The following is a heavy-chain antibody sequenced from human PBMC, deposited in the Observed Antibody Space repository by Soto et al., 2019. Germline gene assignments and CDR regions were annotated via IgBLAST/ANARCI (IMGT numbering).Heavy chain of an antibody. CDR3: ATNSLGYCSGGSCYPDAFDI. CDR2: MNPNSGNT. D-gene: IGHD2-15*01. V-gene: IGHV1-8*01. CDR1: GYTFTSYD. Sequence: GASVKVSCKASGYTFTSYDINWVRQATGQGLEWMGWMNPNSGNTGYAQKFQGRVTMTRNTSISTAYMELSSLRSEDTAVYYCATNSLGYCSGGSCYPDAFDIWGQGTMVT. J-gene: IGHJ3*02.